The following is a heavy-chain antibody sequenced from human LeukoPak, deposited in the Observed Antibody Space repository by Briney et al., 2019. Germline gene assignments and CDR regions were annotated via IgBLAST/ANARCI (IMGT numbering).Heavy chain of an antibody. CDR1: GYTFIGFT. J-gene: IGHJ3*02. D-gene: IGHD3-22*01. Sequence: GASVKVSCKASGYTFIGFTLNWMRQAPGQGLEWMGWISAYNGNTNYAQKLQGRVTMTTDTSTSTAYMELRSLRSDDTAVYYCARLATRYYDSSDAFDIWGQGTMVTVSS. CDR3: ARLATRYYDSSDAFDI. V-gene: IGHV1-18*01. CDR2: ISAYNGNT.